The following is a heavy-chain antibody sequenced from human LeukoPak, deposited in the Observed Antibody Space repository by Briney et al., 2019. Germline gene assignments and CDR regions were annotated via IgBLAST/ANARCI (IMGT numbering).Heavy chain of an antibody. J-gene: IGHJ6*02. D-gene: IGHD6-13*01. CDR3: ARHWDSSSWYQGYYYYGMDV. CDR1: GGSISSYY. Sequence: PSETLSLTCTVSGGSISSYYWSWIRQPAGKGLEWIGRICTSGSTNYNPSLKSRVTISVDTSKSQFSLKLSSVTAADTAVYYCARHWDSSSWYQGYYYYGMDVWGQGTTVTVSS. CDR2: ICTSGST. V-gene: IGHV4-4*07.